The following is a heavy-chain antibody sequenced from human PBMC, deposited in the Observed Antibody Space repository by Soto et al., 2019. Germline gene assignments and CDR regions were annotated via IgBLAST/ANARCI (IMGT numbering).Heavy chain of an antibody. J-gene: IGHJ6*02. D-gene: IGHD6-19*01. CDR2: ISGYNGNT. CDR3: AIEGRGVYYYEGMDG. CDR1: GYTFSSYG. V-gene: IGHV1-18*01. Sequence: ASVKVSCKASGYTFSSYGISWVRQAPGQGLEWMGWISGYNGNTNYELKFQDRVTMTTDTSTNTAYMELRSLRSDDTAVYYCAIEGRGVYYYEGMDGWGQGTTVTVSS.